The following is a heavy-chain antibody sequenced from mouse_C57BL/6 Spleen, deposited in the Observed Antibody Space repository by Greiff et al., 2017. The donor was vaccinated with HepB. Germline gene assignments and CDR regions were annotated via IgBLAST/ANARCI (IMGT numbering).Heavy chain of an antibody. Sequence: EVQLKESGGDLVKPGGSLKLSCAASGFTFSSYGMSWVRQTPDKRLEWVATISSGGSYTYYPDSVKGRFTISRDNAKNTLYLQMSSLKSEDTAMYYCARHYYYGSSSYYYAMDYWGQGTSVTVSS. J-gene: IGHJ4*01. CDR2: ISSGGSYT. CDR3: ARHYYYGSSSYYYAMDY. V-gene: IGHV5-6*01. D-gene: IGHD1-1*01. CDR1: GFTFSSYG.